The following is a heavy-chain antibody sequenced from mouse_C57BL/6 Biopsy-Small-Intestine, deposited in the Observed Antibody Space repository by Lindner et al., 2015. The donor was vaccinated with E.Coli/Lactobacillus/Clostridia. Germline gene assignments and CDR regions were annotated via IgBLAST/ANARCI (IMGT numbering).Heavy chain of an antibody. CDR1: GYTFISYV. Sequence: VQLQESGPELVKPGASVKMSCKASGYTFISYVIHWVKQKPGQGLEWIGYINPYNDGTKYNEKFKGKATLTSDKSSSTAYMELSSLTSEDSAVYYCAREAYYYDGSSPFSYWGQGTLVTVSA. CDR3: AREAYYYDGSSPFSY. CDR2: INPYNDGT. V-gene: IGHV1-14*01. D-gene: IGHD1-1*01. J-gene: IGHJ3*01.